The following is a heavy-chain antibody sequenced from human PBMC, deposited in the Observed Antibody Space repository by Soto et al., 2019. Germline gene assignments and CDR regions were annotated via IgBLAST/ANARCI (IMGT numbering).Heavy chain of an antibody. CDR2: IIPILGIA. D-gene: IGHD2-15*01. Sequence: QVQLVQSGAEVNKPGSSVKVSCTASGGTFSSYTISWVRQAPGKGLEWMGRIIPILGIANYAQKFQGRVTITADKSTSTAYMQLSSLRSEDTAVYYCATHSSYCSGVSCYSGPKGSFDIWGQGTLVTVSS. J-gene: IGHJ3*02. V-gene: IGHV1-69*02. CDR3: ATHSSYCSGVSCYSGPKGSFDI. CDR1: GGTFSSYT.